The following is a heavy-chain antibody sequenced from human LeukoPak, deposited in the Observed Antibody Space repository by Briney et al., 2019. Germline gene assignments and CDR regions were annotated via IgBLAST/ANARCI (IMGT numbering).Heavy chain of an antibody. J-gene: IGHJ4*02. V-gene: IGHV1-46*01. D-gene: IGHD3-9*01. CDR2: INPSGGST. Sequence: ASVKVSCKASGYTFTSYYMHWVRQAPGQGLEWMGIINPSGGSTSYAQKFQGRVTMTRDTSTSTVYMELSSLRSEDTAVYYCARGPYDILTGYYKWGYYFDYWGQETLVTVSS. CDR1: GYTFTSYY. CDR3: ARGPYDILTGYYKWGYYFDY.